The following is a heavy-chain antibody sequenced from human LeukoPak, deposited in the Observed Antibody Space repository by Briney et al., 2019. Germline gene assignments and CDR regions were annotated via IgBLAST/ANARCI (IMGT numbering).Heavy chain of an antibody. V-gene: IGHV3-30*04. J-gene: IGHJ4*02. Sequence: PGRSLRLSCAASGFTFSSYAMHWVRQAPGKGLEWVAVISYDGSNKYYAGSVKGRFTISRDNSKNTLYLQMNSLRAEDTAVYYCARDPTQSRTDPYYFDYWGQGTLVTVSS. D-gene: IGHD2-2*01. CDR2: ISYDGSNK. CDR3: ARDPTQSRTDPYYFDY. CDR1: GFTFSSYA.